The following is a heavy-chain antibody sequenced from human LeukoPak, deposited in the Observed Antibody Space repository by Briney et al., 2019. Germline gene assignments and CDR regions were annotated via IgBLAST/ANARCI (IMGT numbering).Heavy chain of an antibody. Sequence: GSVQVSCQASGYTFPCYYIHWVRQAPGQGLEWMAWINPDSGDSYSAPKFQGRGTMTRDTSISTASMEVSWLTSDDTAVYYCATGVATAFTYWGQGTLVTVSS. V-gene: IGHV1-2*02. CDR2: INPDSGDS. CDR3: ATGVATAFTY. D-gene: IGHD5-12*01. CDR1: GYTFPCYY. J-gene: IGHJ4*02.